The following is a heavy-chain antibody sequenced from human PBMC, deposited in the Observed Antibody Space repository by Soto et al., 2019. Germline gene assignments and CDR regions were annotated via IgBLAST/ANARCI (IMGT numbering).Heavy chain of an antibody. CDR3: ARLAYATQAFGI. J-gene: IGHJ3*02. V-gene: IGHV1-8*01. CDR2: MNPNSGNT. CDR1: GYTFTSYD. D-gene: IGHD2-8*01. Sequence: ASVKVSCKASGYTFTSYDINWVRQATGQGLEWMGWMNPNSGNTGYAQKFQGRVTMTRNTSISTAYMELSSLRSEDTAVYYCARLAYATQAFGIWGQGTMVTVSS.